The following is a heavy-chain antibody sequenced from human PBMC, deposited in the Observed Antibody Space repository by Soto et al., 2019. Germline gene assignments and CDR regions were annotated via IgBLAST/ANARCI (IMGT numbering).Heavy chain of an antibody. V-gene: IGHV1-2*02. CDR1: GYTFTGYY. Sequence: ASVKVSCQASGYTFTGYYIHWVRQAPGQGLEWMGWINPNNGDTNYAQKFQGRVSMTRDTSTSTAYMELSSLRFDDTAVYYCARHSGYDYVFDYWGQGTLVTVS. CDR2: INPNNGDT. D-gene: IGHD5-12*01. J-gene: IGHJ4*02. CDR3: ARHSGYDYVFDY.